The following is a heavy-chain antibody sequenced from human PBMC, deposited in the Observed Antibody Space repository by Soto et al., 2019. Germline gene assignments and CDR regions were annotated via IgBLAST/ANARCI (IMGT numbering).Heavy chain of an antibody. V-gene: IGHV3-64*01. J-gene: IGHJ2*01. CDR1: GFTFSSYA. CDR2: ISGNGGST. Sequence: EVQLVESGGGLVQPGGSLRLSCAASGFTFSSYAMHWVRQAPGKGLEYVSAISGNGGSTYYANSVKGRFTISRDNSKNTLYLQMGSLRADEIAVYYCASRTPGWYFDLWGRGTLVTVSS. CDR3: ASRTPGWYFDL.